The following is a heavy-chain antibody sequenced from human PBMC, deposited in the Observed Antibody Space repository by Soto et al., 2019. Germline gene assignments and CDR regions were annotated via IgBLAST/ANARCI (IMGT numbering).Heavy chain of an antibody. D-gene: IGHD3-22*01. V-gene: IGHV3-21*01. Sequence: PGVSLRLSCATSGFSFGTYSINWLRQAPGKGLEWVSSISSSSAYIYYADSVKGRLTISRDNAKNSLYLQMNSLRAEDTAVYYCARVYSSGYYPDGVVDYWGQGT. CDR1: GFSFGTYS. CDR3: ARVYSSGYYPDGVVDY. CDR2: ISSSSAYI. J-gene: IGHJ4*02.